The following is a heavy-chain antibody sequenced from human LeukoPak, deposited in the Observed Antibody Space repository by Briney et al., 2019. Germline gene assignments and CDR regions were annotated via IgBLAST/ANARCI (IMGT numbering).Heavy chain of an antibody. CDR1: GGSISSYY. J-gene: IGHJ4*02. CDR2: IYYSGST. Sequence: SETLSLTCTVSGGSISSYYWSWIRQPPGKGLEWIGYIYYSGSTNYNPSLKSRVTISVDTSKNQFSLKLSSVTAADTAVYYCASSTDSSGFITGSYFDYWGQGTLVTVSS. CDR3: ASSTDSSGFITGSYFDY. D-gene: IGHD3-22*01. V-gene: IGHV4-59*08.